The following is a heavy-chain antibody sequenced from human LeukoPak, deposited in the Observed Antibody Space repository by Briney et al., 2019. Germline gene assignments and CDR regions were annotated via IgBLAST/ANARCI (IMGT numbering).Heavy chain of an antibody. CDR2: IYQSGST. D-gene: IGHD6-13*01. CDR3: ARDRVGQQLVGRKYYYYYMDV. V-gene: IGHV4-38-2*02. J-gene: IGHJ6*03. Sequence: SETLSLTCTVSGYSISSGYYWGWIRQSPGKGLEWLGSIYQSGSTYYNPSLKSRVTISVDTSKNLFSLKLRSVTAADTAVYYCARDRVGQQLVGRKYYYYYMDVWGKGNTVTISS. CDR1: GYSISSGYY.